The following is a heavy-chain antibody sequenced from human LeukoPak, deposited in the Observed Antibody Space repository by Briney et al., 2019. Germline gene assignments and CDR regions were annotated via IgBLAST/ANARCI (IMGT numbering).Heavy chain of an antibody. CDR3: ASNRAYSSSPVDY. CDR2: IYYSGST. J-gene: IGHJ4*02. D-gene: IGHD6-6*01. CDR1: GGSISSSSYY. Sequence: SETLSLTYTVSGGSISSSSYYWGWIRQPPGKGLEWIGSIYYSGSTYYNPSLKSRVTISVDTSKNQFSLKLSSVTAADTAVYYCASNRAYSSSPVDYWGQGTLVTVSS. V-gene: IGHV4-39*07.